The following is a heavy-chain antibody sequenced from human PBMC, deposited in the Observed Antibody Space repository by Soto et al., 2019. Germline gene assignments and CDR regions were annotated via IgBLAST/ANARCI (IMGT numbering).Heavy chain of an antibody. J-gene: IGHJ4*02. CDR1: GFPFSRYA. CDR2: ISGYGDNT. V-gene: IGHV3-23*01. CDR3: AKKHDSSGYYNL. Sequence: GVLRLSCVISGFPFSRYAMSWVRQAPGKGLEWVAAISGYGDNTNYADSVKGRFTISRDNSKSTLFLQMNNVRVEDAATYYCAKKHDSSGYYNLWGQGTPVTVSS. D-gene: IGHD3-22*01.